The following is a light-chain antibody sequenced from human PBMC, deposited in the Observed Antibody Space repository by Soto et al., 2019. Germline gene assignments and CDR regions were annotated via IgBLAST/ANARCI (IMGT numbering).Light chain of an antibody. V-gene: IGLV2-14*01. J-gene: IGLJ1*01. CDR1: SSDVGGYNY. CDR2: EVT. Sequence: HSALTQPASVSGSPGQSITISCTGTSSDVGGYNYVSWYQQHPGKAPELMIYEVTNRPSGVSSRFSGSKSGNTASLTISGLQAEDEADYYCSSYTSSSSYVFGTGTKVTVL. CDR3: SSYTSSSSYV.